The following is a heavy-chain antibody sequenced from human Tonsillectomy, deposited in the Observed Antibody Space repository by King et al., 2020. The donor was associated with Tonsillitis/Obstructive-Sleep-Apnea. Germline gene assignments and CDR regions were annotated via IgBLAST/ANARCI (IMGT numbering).Heavy chain of an antibody. D-gene: IGHD3-22*01. Sequence: TLKESGPVLVKPTETLTLTCTVSGFSLSNARMGVSWIRQPPGKALEWLAHIFSNDEKSYSTSLKSRLTIAKDTSKSQVVLTMTNMDPVDTATYYCTRIPGYYDGSNWFDPWGQGTLVTVSS. J-gene: IGHJ5*02. CDR2: IFSNDEK. CDR1: GFSLSNARMG. V-gene: IGHV2-26*01. CDR3: TRIPGYYDGSNWFDP.